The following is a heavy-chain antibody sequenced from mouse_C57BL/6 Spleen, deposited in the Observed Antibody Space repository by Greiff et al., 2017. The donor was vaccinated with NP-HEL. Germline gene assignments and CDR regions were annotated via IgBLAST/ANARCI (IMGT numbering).Heavy chain of an antibody. CDR2: ISSGGDYI. CDR3: TRESGWDWYFDV. J-gene: IGHJ1*03. V-gene: IGHV5-9-1*02. D-gene: IGHD3-2*02. Sequence: EVMLVESGEGLVKPGGSLKLSCAASGFTFSSYAMSWVRQTPEKRLEWVAYISSGGDYIYYADTVKGRFTISRDNARNTLYLQMSSLKSEDTAMYYCTRESGWDWYFDVWGTGTTVTVSS. CDR1: GFTFSSYA.